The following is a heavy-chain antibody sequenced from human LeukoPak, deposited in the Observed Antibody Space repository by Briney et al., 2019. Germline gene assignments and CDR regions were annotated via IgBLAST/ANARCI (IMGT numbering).Heavy chain of an antibody. CDR1: GFTFSSYG. Sequence: PGGSLRLSCAASGFTFSSYGMHWVRQAPGKGLEWVAFIRYDGSNKYYADSVKGRFTISRDNAKNSLSLQMNSLRVEDTAIYYCARDVPRGKNQGGVALDSWGQGTLVTVSS. CDR3: ARDVPRGKNQGGVALDS. CDR2: IRYDGSNK. D-gene: IGHD1-26*01. V-gene: IGHV3-30*02. J-gene: IGHJ4*02.